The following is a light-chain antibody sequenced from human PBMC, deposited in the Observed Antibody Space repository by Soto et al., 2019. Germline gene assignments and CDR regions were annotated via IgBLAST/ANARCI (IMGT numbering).Light chain of an antibody. J-gene: IGLJ1*01. V-gene: IGLV1-44*01. CDR2: IND. Sequence: HSALTQPPSASGTPGQRITIACFGSSSNSGDNPVNWCQQLPGAAPKLLIYINDQRPSGVPDRFSGSKSGTSASLAISGLQPEDEADYYCAARDDSLNALFGTWTKVTVL. CDR3: AARDDSLNAL. CDR1: SSNSGDNP.